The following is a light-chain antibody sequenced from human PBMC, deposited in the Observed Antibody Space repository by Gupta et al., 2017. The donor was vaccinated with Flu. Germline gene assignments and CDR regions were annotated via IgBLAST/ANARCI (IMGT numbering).Light chain of an antibody. J-gene: IGKJ4*01. V-gene: IGKV2D-29*02. CDR3: MQSILIPIT. Sequence: DFVMTRTPPSLSVTPGQPASISCKSSKSLLNSDGKTYLYWYVQKPGRSPQLLIYEVSNRCSGVPDRFSGSGSGTDFTLKISRVEAEDVGVYYGMQSILIPITFGGGTKVEIK. CDR1: KSLLNSDGKTY. CDR2: EVS.